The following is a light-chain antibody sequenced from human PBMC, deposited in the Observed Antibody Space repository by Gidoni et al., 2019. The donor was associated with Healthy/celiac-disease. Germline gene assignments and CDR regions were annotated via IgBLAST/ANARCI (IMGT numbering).Light chain of an antibody. CDR1: QSVLYSSNNENY. J-gene: IGKJ1*01. CDR2: WAS. Sequence: DIVMTQSPDSLAVSLGERATINCKSSQSVLYSSNNENYLAWYQQKPGQPPKLLIYWASTRASGVPDRFSGSGSGTDFTLTISSLQAGDVAVYYCQQYYTNPRTFXXXTKVEIK. V-gene: IGKV4-1*01. CDR3: QQYYTNPRT.